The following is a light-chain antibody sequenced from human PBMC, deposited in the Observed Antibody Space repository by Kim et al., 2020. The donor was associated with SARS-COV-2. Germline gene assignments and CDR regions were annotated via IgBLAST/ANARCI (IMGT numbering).Light chain of an antibody. Sequence: SYELTQPLSVSVALGQTATLPCGGNNIENKNVHWYHQRPGQAPVLVMYKGKKRPSGIPERLSGSNSGDTATLTISRVEAGDEGDYYCQVWDSRTVVFGGG. CDR1: NIENKN. V-gene: IGLV3-9*01. CDR3: QVWDSRTVV. J-gene: IGLJ2*01. CDR2: KGK.